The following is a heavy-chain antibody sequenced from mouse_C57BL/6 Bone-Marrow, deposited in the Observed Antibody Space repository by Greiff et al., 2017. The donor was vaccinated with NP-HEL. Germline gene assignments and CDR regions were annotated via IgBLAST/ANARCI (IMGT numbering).Heavy chain of an antibody. V-gene: IGHV3-6*01. J-gene: IGHJ1*03. D-gene: IGHD1-1*02. CDR3: ARDGNGWYFDV. CDR1: GYSITSGYY. Sequence: EVKLQESGPGLVKPSQSLSLTCSVTGYSITSGYYWNWIRQFPGNKLEWMGYISYDGSNNYNPSLKNRISITRDTSKNQFFLKLNSVTTEDTATYYCARDGNGWYFDVWGTGTTVTVSS. CDR2: ISYDGSN.